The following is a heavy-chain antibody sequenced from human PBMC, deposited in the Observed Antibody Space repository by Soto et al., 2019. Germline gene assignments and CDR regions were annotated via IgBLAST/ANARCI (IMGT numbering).Heavy chain of an antibody. Sequence: GGSLRLSCSASGFTFSSYSMHWVRQAPGKGLEYVSAISSNGGSTYYADSVKGRFTISRDNSKNTLYLQMSSLRAEDTAVYYCLKDVGSTISCYYCSFDVWGQGTMVTVSS. V-gene: IGHV3-64D*06. CDR3: LKDVGSTISCYYCSFDV. J-gene: IGHJ3*01. D-gene: IGHD2-15*01. CDR2: ISSNGGST. CDR1: GFTFSSYS.